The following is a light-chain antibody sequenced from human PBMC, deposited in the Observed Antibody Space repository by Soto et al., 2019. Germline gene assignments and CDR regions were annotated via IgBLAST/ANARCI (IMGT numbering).Light chain of an antibody. Sequence: DIQMTQSPSTLSASVGDRVTITCRAGQSISSRLAWYQQKPGKAPKLLIYDASSLESGVPSTFSGSGSGTEFTLTISSLQPDDFATYYCQQYSSYPWTFGQGTKVEIK. V-gene: IGKV1-5*01. J-gene: IGKJ1*01. CDR1: QSISSR. CDR3: QQYSSYPWT. CDR2: DAS.